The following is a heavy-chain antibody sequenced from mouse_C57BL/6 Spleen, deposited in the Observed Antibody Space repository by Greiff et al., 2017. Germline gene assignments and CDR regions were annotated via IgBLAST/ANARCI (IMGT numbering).Heavy chain of an antibody. CDR3: ARGHYDYDDGYYAMDY. V-gene: IGHV1-82*01. CDR1: GYAFSSSW. Sequence: QVQLKESGPELVKPGASVKISCKASGYAFSSSWMNWVKQRPGKGLEWIGRIYPGDGDTNYNGKLKGKATLTADKSSSTAYMQLSSLTSEDSAVYFCARGHYDYDDGYYAMDYWGQGTSVTVSS. CDR2: IYPGDGDT. D-gene: IGHD2-4*01. J-gene: IGHJ4*01.